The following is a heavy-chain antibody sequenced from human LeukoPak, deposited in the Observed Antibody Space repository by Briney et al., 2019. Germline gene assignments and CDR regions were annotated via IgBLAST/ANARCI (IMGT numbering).Heavy chain of an antibody. J-gene: IGHJ4*02. Sequence: GWIRQPPGKGLEWMGIIYPGDSDTRYSPSFQGQVTISADKSISTAYLQWSSLKASDIAMCYCARLALGSSAYYLDYWGQGTLVTVSS. CDR2: IYPGDSDT. CDR3: ARLALGSSAYYLDY. D-gene: IGHD6-13*01. V-gene: IGHV5-51*01.